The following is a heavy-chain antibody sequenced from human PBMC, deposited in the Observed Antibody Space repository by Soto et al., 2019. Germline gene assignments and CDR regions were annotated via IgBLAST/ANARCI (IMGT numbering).Heavy chain of an antibody. CDR2: IHYRGDT. V-gene: IGHV4-30-4*01. CDR3: ARQDNGDHNGMDV. Sequence: QVQLQESGPGLEKPSETLSLTCTVSGGPFISDDYYWSWIRQPPGKGLEWIGYIHYRGDTLYNPSLKSLFTMSVDMSRNQFSLKVNSVTAADTAVYYCARQDNGDHNGMDVWGLGTTVTVS. J-gene: IGHJ6*02. D-gene: IGHD4-17*01. CDR1: GGPFISDDYY.